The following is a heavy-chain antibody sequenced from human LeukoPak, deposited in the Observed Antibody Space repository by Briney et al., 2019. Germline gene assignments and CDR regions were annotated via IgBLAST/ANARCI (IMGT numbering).Heavy chain of an antibody. CDR3: AIQRSAVAGPRFDY. CDR2: IRYDGSNK. J-gene: IGHJ4*02. V-gene: IGHV3-30*02. D-gene: IGHD6-19*01. CDR1: GFTFSSYG. Sequence: PGGSLRLSCAASGFTFSSYGMHWVRQAPGKGLEWVAFIRYDGSNKYYADSVKGRFTISRDNSKNTLYLQMNSLRAEDTAVYYCAIQRSAVAGPRFDYWGQGTLVTVSS.